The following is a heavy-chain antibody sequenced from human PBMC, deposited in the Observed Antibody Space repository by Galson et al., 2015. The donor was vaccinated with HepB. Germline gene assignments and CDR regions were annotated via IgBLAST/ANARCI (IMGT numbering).Heavy chain of an antibody. V-gene: IGHV3-73*01. CDR1: GFTFSGSA. J-gene: IGHJ4*02. CDR2: IRSKANNYAT. CDR3: SRLGDFSGYSSA. Sequence: SLRLSCAASGFTFSGSAIHWVRQASGKGPEWIGRIRSKANNYATLYVLSLKGRFTISRDDSKNMAYLYMKSLSIEDTAVYYCSRLGDFSGYSSAWGQGTLVTVSS. D-gene: IGHD5-18*01.